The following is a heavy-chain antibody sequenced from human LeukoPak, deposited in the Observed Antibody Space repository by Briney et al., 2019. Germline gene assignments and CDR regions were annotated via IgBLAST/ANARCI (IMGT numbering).Heavy chain of an antibody. CDR1: GFTFSNFW. Sequence: GESLRLSCTASGFTFSNFWMGWVRQAPGKGLEWVANIKQDETEKFYLGSVKGRFTISRDNAKNSLYLQMNSLRAEDTAVYYCAREGGIAVADLYYFDYWGQGTLVTVSS. V-gene: IGHV3-7*01. CDR3: AREGGIAVADLYYFDY. D-gene: IGHD6-19*01. J-gene: IGHJ4*02. CDR2: IKQDETEK.